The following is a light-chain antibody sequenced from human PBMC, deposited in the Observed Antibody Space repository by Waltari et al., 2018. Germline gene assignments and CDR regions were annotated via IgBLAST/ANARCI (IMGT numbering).Light chain of an antibody. CDR3: QQGKTFPLT. V-gene: IGKV1-12*01. CDR2: AAS. J-gene: IGKJ4*01. CDR1: HEISSY. Sequence: DIQMTQSPSSGSASVGDRVTISRRASHEISSYLAWYQQEPGKAPKLLIYAASSLLSGVPSRFSGSGSGTDFTLTISSLQPDDSATYYCQQGKTFPLTFGGGTKVEI.